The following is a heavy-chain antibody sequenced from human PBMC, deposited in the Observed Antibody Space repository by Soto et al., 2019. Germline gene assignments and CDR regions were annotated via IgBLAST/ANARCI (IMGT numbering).Heavy chain of an antibody. J-gene: IGHJ6*02. Sequence: SETLSLTCTVSGGSISSSSYYWGWIRQPPGKGLEWIGSIYYSGSTYYNPSLKSRVTISVDTSKNQFSLKLSSVTAADTAVYYCARHLPLGSSSWRIYYYYYGMDVWGQGTTVTVSS. CDR2: IYYSGST. CDR3: ARHLPLGSSSWRIYYYYYGMDV. D-gene: IGHD6-13*01. CDR1: GGSISSSSYY. V-gene: IGHV4-39*01.